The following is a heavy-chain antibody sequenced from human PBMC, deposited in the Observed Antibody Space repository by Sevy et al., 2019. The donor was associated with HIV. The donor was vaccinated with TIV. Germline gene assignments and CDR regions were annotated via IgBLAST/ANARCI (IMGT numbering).Heavy chain of an antibody. CDR2: MNAGNGNT. J-gene: IGHJ6*02. CDR1: GYTFTSYA. CDR3: ARLTRDGAAGTGYYYYGMDV. Sequence: ASVKVSCKASGYTFTSYAMHWVRQAPGQRLEWMGWMNAGNGNTKYSQKFQGRVTITRDTSASTAYMELSSLRSEDTAVYYCARLTRDGAAGTGYYYYGMDVWGQGTTVTVSS. D-gene: IGHD6-13*01. V-gene: IGHV1-3*01.